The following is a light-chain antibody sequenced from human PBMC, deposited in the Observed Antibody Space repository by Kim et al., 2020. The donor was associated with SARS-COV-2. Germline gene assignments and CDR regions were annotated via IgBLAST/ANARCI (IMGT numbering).Light chain of an antibody. CDR2: DTS. J-gene: IGLJ3*02. Sequence: QAVVTQEPSLTVSPGGTITLTCGSSTGTVTSDHWPYWLQQKPGQAPRTLIYDTSNKYSWTPARFSGSLLGGQAALTLSGAQPEDEADYYCLLLYSGGRRVFGGGTKVTVL. CDR1: TGTVTSDHW. CDR3: LLLYSGGRRV. V-gene: IGLV7-46*01.